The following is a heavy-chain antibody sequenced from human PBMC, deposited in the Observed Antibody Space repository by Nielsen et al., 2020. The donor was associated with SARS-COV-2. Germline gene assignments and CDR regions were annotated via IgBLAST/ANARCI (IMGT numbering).Heavy chain of an antibody. J-gene: IGHJ4*02. D-gene: IGHD2-21*02. CDR3: ARDSVVTAILPSY. Sequence: SETLSLTCTVSGGSISSGGYYWSWIRQHPGKGLEWIGYIYYSGSTYYNPSLKSRVTISVDTSKNQFSLKLSSVTAADTAVYYCARDSVVTAILPSYWGQGTLVTVSS. V-gene: IGHV4-31*03. CDR1: GGSISSGGYY. CDR2: IYYSGST.